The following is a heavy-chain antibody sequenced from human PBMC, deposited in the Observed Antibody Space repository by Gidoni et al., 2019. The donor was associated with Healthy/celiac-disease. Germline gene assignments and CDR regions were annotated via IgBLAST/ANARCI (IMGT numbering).Heavy chain of an antibody. CDR3: TRDRKYSGSYHHYYFDY. D-gene: IGHD1-26*01. V-gene: IGHV3-49*03. J-gene: IGHJ4*02. Sequence: EVQLVESGGGLVQPGRSLSLSCTASGFTFGDYAMSWFRQAPGKGLGWVGFIRSKAYGGTTEYAASVKGRFTISRDDSKSIAYLQMNSLKTEDTAVYYCTRDRKYSGSYHHYYFDYWGQGTLVTVSS. CDR1: GFTFGDYA. CDR2: IRSKAYGGTT.